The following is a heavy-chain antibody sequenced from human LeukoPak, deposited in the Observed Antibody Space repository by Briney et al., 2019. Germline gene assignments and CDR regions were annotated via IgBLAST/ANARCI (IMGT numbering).Heavy chain of an antibody. CDR1: GGSISSYY. Sequence: SETLSLTCTVSGGSISSYYWSWIRQPPGKGLEWIGYIYYSGSTNYNPSLKSRVTISVDTSKNQFSLKLSSVTAADTAVYYCARDLSYYDSSGYPDDYYYYGMDVWGQGTTVTVSS. D-gene: IGHD3-22*01. J-gene: IGHJ6*02. CDR2: IYYSGST. CDR3: ARDLSYYDSSGYPDDYYYYGMDV. V-gene: IGHV4-59*01.